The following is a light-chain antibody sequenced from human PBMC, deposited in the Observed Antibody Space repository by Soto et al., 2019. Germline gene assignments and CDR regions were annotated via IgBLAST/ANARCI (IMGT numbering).Light chain of an antibody. J-gene: IGKJ1*01. V-gene: IGKV1-5*03. CDR3: QQYNSYSSGT. CDR1: QSISSW. Sequence: DIQMTQSPSTLSASVGDRVTITCRASQSISSWLAWYQQKPGKAPKLLIYKASSLESGVPSRFSGSGAGTEFPITISSLQPDDFETYYCQQYNSYSSGTFGQWTKVEIK. CDR2: KAS.